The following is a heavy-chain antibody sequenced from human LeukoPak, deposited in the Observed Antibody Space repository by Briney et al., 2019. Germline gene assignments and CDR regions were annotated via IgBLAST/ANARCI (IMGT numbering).Heavy chain of an antibody. CDR3: AKVALNHYVWGSDRSPLGY. V-gene: IGHV3-30*02. CDR1: GFTFSDYT. D-gene: IGHD3-16*02. CDR2: IRYDGSNK. J-gene: IGHJ4*02. Sequence: GGSLRLSCAASGFTFSDYTMTWVRQAPGKGLELVAFIRYDGSNKYYADSVKGRFTISRDNSKNTLYLQVNSLRAEDTAIYYCAKVALNHYVWGSDRSPLGYWGQGTLVTVSS.